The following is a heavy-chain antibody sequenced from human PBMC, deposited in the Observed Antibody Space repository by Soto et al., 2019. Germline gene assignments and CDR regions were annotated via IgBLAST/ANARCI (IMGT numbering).Heavy chain of an antibody. CDR1: GFIFSSYA. J-gene: IGHJ6*02. D-gene: IGHD3-22*01. CDR2: INENGGDT. Sequence: EVQLLESGGGLIQPGGSLRLSCAASGFIFSSYAMNWVRQAPGKGPEWVSSINENGGDTYYAESMRGRFTMSRDNVKSTLSLQIDSLRPEDTAVYYCVRSGPKRDVYYKYAGMDVWGQGTTVTVSS. V-gene: IGHV3-23*01. CDR3: VRSGPKRDVYYKYAGMDV.